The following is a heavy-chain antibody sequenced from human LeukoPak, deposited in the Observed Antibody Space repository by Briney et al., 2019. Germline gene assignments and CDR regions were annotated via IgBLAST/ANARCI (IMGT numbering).Heavy chain of an antibody. D-gene: IGHD4-17*01. V-gene: IGHV3-48*03. CDR2: ISSSGSTI. CDR1: GFTFSSYE. CDR3: ARDSNLGVTTDY. J-gene: IGHJ4*02. Sequence: GGSLRLSCAASGFTFSSYEMNWVRQALGKGLEWVSYISSSGSTIYYADSVKGRFTISRDNAKNSLYLQMNSLRAEDTAVYYCARDSNLGVTTDYWGQGTLVTVSS.